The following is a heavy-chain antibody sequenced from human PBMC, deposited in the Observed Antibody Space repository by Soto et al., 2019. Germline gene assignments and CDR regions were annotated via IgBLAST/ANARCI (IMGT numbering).Heavy chain of an antibody. CDR1: GGSISSYY. V-gene: IGHV4-59*08. CDR2: IYYSGST. J-gene: IGHJ6*03. D-gene: IGHD1-26*01. CDR3: ACLAKGPRYYYYMDV. Sequence: SETLSLTCTVSGGSISSYYWSWIRQPPGKGLEWIGYIYYSGSTNYNPSLKSRVTISVDTSKNLFSLELSSVTDADTAVYYCACLAKGPRYYYYMDVWGKRTTVTVSS.